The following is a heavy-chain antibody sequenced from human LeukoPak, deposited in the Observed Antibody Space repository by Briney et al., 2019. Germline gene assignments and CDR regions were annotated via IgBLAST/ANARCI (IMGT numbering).Heavy chain of an antibody. CDR1: GYSFTSYW. Sequence: GESLKISCKGSGYSFTSYWIGWARQMPGKGLEWMGIIYPGDSDTRYSPSFQGQVTISADKSISTTYLQWSSLKASDTAMYYCARHGSVPQDAFDIWGQGTMVTVSS. D-gene: IGHD1-26*01. CDR2: IYPGDSDT. J-gene: IGHJ3*02. CDR3: ARHGSVPQDAFDI. V-gene: IGHV5-51*01.